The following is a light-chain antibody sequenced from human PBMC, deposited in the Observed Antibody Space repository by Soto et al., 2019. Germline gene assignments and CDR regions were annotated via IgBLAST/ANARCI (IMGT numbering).Light chain of an antibody. J-gene: IGLJ3*02. CDR1: SSNIGAGYD. CDR3: QSYDSSLTASV. V-gene: IGLV1-40*01. CDR2: GNN. Sequence: QSVLTQPPSVSGAPGRRVTISCTGSSSNIGAGYDVHWYQQLPGTAPKILIYGNNNRPSGVPDRFSGSKSGASASLAITGLQAEDEADYYCQSYDSSLTASVFGGGTKLTVL.